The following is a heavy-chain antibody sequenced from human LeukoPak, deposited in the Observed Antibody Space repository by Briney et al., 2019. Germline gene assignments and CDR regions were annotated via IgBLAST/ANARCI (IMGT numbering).Heavy chain of an antibody. J-gene: IGHJ4*02. V-gene: IGHV3-7*01. Sequence: GGSLRLSCEASGFTFSSYWMSWVRQAPGKGLEWVANIKQDGSEKYYVDSVKGRFTISRDNAKNSLYLQMNSLRAEDTAVYYCARGMATIFYYFDYWGQGTLVTVSS. D-gene: IGHD5-24*01. CDR2: IKQDGSEK. CDR1: GFTFSSYW. CDR3: ARGMATIFYYFDY.